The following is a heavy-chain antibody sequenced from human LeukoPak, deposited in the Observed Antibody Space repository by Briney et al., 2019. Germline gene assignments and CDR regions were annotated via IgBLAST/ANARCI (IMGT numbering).Heavy chain of an antibody. CDR1: GGSLSSGNW. Sequence: PSETLSLTCAVSGGSLSSGNWWSGVRQPPGKGLEWIGEIYHSGSTNYNPSLKSPVTISVDKSKNQFSLKHSSVTAPSTPVYYCARDKSAYFDYWGQGTLVTVSS. D-gene: IGHD3-3*01. V-gene: IGHV4-4*02. J-gene: IGHJ4*02. CDR3: ARDKSAYFDY. CDR2: IYHSGST.